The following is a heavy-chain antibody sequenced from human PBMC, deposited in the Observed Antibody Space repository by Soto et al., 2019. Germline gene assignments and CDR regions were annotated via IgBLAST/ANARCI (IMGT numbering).Heavy chain of an antibody. CDR3: AREKDFWGGYQEDV. CDR2: IKQDGSEK. V-gene: IGHV3-7*03. Sequence: PGGSLRLSCAASGFTFSSYWMTWVRQAPGKGLEWVANIKQDGSEKNYVDSVKGRFTISRDNAKNSLSLQMNSLRAEDTAVYYCAREKDFWGGYQEDVWGQGTTVTVSS. J-gene: IGHJ6*02. D-gene: IGHD3-3*01. CDR1: GFTFSSYW.